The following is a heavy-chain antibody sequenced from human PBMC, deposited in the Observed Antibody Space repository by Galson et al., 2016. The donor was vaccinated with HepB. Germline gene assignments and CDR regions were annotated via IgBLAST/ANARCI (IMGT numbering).Heavy chain of an antibody. D-gene: IGHD2-21*01. J-gene: IGHJ4*02. CDR2: IRRTGTTT. Sequence: SLRLSCAASGFSLSSYSMNWVRQAPGKGLEWVSYIRRTGTTTHYADSVKGRFTISRDVAENSVYLQMNSLREEDTAVYYCARDPHSLDFWGQGTLVTVSS. V-gene: IGHV3-48*02. CDR1: GFSLSSYS. CDR3: ARDPHSLDF.